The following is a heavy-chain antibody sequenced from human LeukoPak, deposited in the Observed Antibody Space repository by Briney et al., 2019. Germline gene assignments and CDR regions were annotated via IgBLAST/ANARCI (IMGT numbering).Heavy chain of an antibody. J-gene: IGHJ4*02. CDR3: AREEDSSGYQFDY. D-gene: IGHD3-22*01. CDR1: GGTFSDYA. Sequence: ASVKVSCKASGGTFSDYALNWVRQAPGQGLAWMGVFIPILGTAKSTQKFQDRVTITADISTNTVYMELSSLRSDDTAVYYCAREEDSSGYQFDYWGQGTLVTVSS. CDR2: FIPILGTA. V-gene: IGHV1-69*10.